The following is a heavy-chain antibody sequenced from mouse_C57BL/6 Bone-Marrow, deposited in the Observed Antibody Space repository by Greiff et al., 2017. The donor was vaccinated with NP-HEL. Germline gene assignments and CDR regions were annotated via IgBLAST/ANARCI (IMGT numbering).Heavy chain of an antibody. D-gene: IGHD2-13*01. J-gene: IGHJ3*01. Sequence: QVQLQQSGAELVMPGASVKLSCKASGYTFTSYWMHWVKQRPGQGLEWIGEIDPSDSYTNYNQKFKGKSTLTVDKSSSTAYMQLSSLTSEDAAVDYCARDGDYEFAYGGQGTLVTVSA. V-gene: IGHV1-69*01. CDR3: ARDGDYEFAY. CDR1: GYTFTSYW. CDR2: IDPSDSYT.